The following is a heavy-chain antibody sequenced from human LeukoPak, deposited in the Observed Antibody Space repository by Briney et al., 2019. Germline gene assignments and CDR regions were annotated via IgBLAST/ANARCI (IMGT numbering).Heavy chain of an antibody. Sequence: GSLRLSCAASGFTFSSYSMTWVRQAPGKGLEWVSYITYSSSTIYYADSVKGRFTISRDNAKNSLYLQMNSLRVDDTAVYYCARDRLHYGEYEKTLDYWGQGTLVIVSS. J-gene: IGHJ4*02. CDR1: GFTFSSYS. CDR2: ITYSSSTI. V-gene: IGHV3-48*01. CDR3: ARDRLHYGEYEKTLDY. D-gene: IGHD4-17*01.